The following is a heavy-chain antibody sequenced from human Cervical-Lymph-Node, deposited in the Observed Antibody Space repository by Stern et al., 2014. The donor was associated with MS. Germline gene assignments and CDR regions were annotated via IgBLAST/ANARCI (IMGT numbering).Heavy chain of an antibody. V-gene: IGHV3-30*04. CDR1: GFTFRSYF. D-gene: IGHD1-20*01. CDR3: ARDDNWNFDP. J-gene: IGHJ5*02. CDR2: ISYDGHNK. Sequence: QVQLVQSGGGVVQPGRSLTLSCAASGFTFRSYFMHWVRQAPGKGLEWVAVISYDGHNKYYADSVKGRFPISRDNSKNTLYLQMNSVRAEDTAVYYCARDDNWNFDPWGQGTLVTVSS.